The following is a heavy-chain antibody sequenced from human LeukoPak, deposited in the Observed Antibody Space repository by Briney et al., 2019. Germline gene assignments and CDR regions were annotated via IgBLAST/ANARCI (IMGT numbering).Heavy chain of an antibody. CDR3: ARTYDTSGYYYSEYFQH. CDR1: GFTFSSYG. CDR2: IRYDGSNK. V-gene: IGHV3-30*02. Sequence: PGGSLRLSCAASGFTFSSYGMHWVRQAPGKGLEWVAFIRYDGSNKYYADSVKGRFTISRDNSKNTLYLQMNSLRAEDTAIYYCARTYDTSGYYYSEYFQHWGQGTLVTVSS. D-gene: IGHD3-22*01. J-gene: IGHJ1*01.